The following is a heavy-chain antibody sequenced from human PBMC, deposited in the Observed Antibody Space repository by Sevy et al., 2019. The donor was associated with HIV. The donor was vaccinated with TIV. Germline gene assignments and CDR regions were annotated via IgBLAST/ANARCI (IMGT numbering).Heavy chain of an antibody. CDR2: ISSSGRST. V-gene: IGHV3-23*01. J-gene: IGHJ6*02. Sequence: GGCLRLSCAASGFTFSSYAMNWVRQAPGKGLEWLSSISSSGRSTYYADSVEGRFTISRDNSENSLYLQMNSLGADDTAVYYCAKGSSSGGSCPRDYYYYGMDVWGQGTTVTVSS. CDR3: AKGSSSGGSCPRDYYYYGMDV. CDR1: GFTFSSYA. D-gene: IGHD2-15*01.